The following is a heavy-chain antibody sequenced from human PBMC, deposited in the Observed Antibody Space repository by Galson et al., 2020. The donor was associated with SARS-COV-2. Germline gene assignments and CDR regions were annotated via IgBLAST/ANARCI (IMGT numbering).Heavy chain of an antibody. Sequence: GESLKISCKASGYSFTTYWIGWVRQTPGKGLEWMGIIYPRDSDIRHSPSCQGQVTISVDKAISTAYLQWTSLKASDSAMYYCARHEGQAGSGSYYMGSWGQGTLVTVSS. CDR3: ARHEGQAGSGSYYMGS. D-gene: IGHD3-10*01. CDR1: GYSFTTYW. J-gene: IGHJ4*02. V-gene: IGHV5-51*01. CDR2: IYPRDSDI.